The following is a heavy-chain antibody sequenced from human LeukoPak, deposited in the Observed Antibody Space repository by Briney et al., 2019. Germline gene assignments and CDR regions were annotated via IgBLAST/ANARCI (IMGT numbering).Heavy chain of an antibody. CDR3: AKTYYDASGLGY. J-gene: IGHJ4*02. V-gene: IGHV3-7*01. Sequence: GGSLRLSCAASGFTFSSYGMSWVRQAPGKGLEWVANMKQDGSERYYVDSVKGRFTISRDNAKNSLYLQMNSLRAEDTAVYYCAKTYYDASGLGYWGQGTLVTVSS. CDR2: MKQDGSER. D-gene: IGHD3-22*01. CDR1: GFTFSSYG.